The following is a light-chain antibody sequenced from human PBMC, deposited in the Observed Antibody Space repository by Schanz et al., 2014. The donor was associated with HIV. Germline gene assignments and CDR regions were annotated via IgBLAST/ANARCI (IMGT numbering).Light chain of an antibody. J-gene: IGLJ3*02. CDR3: AAWDDGLSGRV. CDR2: EVD. Sequence: QSALTQPPSASGSPGQSVTISCVGTSSDIGAYDFVSWYQHHPGKAPKLLIYEVDKRPSGVPDRFSGSKSGTSASLAISGLRSDDEADYYRAAWDDGLSGRVFGGGTKLTVL. CDR1: SSDIGAYDF. V-gene: IGLV2-8*01.